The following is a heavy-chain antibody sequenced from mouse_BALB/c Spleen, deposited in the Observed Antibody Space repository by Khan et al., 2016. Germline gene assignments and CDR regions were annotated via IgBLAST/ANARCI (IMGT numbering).Heavy chain of an antibody. CDR2: IDPANDNT. J-gene: IGHJ4*01. CDR1: GFNFKDTY. V-gene: IGHV14-3*02. CDR3: AGTSNGYYEALDY. Sequence: MQLEESGAELVKPGASVKISCTASGFNFKDTYMHWVKQRPEQGLEWIGRIDPANDNTKYDPKFQGKATITADTSSNTAYLQLSSLTSEDTAVYYCAGTSNGYYEALDYWGQGTSVPVSS. D-gene: IGHD2-3*01.